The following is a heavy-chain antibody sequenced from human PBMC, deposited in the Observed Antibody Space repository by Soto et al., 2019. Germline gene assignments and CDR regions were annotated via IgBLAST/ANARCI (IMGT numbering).Heavy chain of an antibody. CDR2: IWYDGSNE. CDR1: GFPFSNYG. J-gene: IGHJ4*02. CDR3: AREGGAWCNEYYFDY. Sequence: QVQLVESGGGVVQPGRSLRLSCAASGFPFSNYGIHWVRQAPGKGLEWVAVIWYDGSNEYYADSVKGRFTISRDNSKNTLYLQMASLRAEVTAFYYCAREGGAWCNEYYFDYWGPGTLVTVSS. V-gene: IGHV3-33*01. D-gene: IGHD6-19*01.